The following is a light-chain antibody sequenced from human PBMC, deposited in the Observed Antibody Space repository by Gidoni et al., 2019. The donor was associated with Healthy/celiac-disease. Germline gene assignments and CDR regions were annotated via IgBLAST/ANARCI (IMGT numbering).Light chain of an antibody. CDR3: QQSYSTPFT. CDR2: AAS. Sequence: DIQMTQAPSSLSASVGDRVTITCRASQSISSYLNWYQQKPGKAPKLLIYAASSLQSRVPSRFSGSGSGTDFTLTISSLQPEDFATYHCQQSYSTPFTFGPGTKVDIK. J-gene: IGKJ3*01. V-gene: IGKV1-39*01. CDR1: QSISSY.